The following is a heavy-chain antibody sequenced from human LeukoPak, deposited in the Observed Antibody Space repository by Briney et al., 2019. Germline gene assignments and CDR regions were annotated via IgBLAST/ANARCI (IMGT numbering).Heavy chain of an antibody. J-gene: IGHJ4*02. V-gene: IGHV3-23*01. CDR2: ISGSGGST. CDR3: ANVVVVAASEY. D-gene: IGHD2-15*01. Sequence: TGGSLRLSCAASGFTFSSYAMSWVRQAPGKGLEWVSAISGSGGSTSYADSVKGRFTISRDNSKNTLYLQMNSLRAEDTAVYYCANVVVVAASEYWGQGTLVTVSS. CDR1: GFTFSSYA.